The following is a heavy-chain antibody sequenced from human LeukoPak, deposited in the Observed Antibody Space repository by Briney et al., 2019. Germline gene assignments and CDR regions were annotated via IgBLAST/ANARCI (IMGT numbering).Heavy chain of an antibody. V-gene: IGHV3-23*01. D-gene: IGHD2-2*01. CDR1: GFTFSSYG. Sequence: GGSLRLSCAASGFTFSSYGMSWVRQAPGKGLEWVSAISGSGGSTYYADSVKGRFTISRDNSKNTLYLQMNSLRAEDTAVYYCASTTYYCSSTSCYYYYYYYLDVWGKGTTVTISS. J-gene: IGHJ6*03. CDR2: ISGSGGST. CDR3: ASTTYYCSSTSCYYYYYYYLDV.